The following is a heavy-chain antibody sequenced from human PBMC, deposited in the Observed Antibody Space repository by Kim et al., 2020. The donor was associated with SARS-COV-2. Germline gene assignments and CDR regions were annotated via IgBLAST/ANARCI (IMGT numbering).Heavy chain of an antibody. V-gene: IGHV3-7*01. J-gene: IGHJ6*01. D-gene: IGHD3-22*01. CDR3: ARGGDCVSSGYDHYG. Sequence: GGSLRLSCAASGFTFSSYGMRWVRQAPGKGLEWVSDIKHDGGEKYYVDSVKGRFTISRDNSKNSLYLQMNSLRAEDTAVYYCARGGDCVSSGYDHYG. CDR2: IKHDGGEK. CDR1: GFTFSSYG.